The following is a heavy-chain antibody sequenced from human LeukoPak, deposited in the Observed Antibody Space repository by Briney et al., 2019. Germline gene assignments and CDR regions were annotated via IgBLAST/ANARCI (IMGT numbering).Heavy chain of an antibody. Sequence: GGSLRLSCAVSGFTVSGNYMSWVRQAPGKGLEWVSLIYSGGSTYYADSVKGRFTISRDNSKNTLYLQMNSLRAEDTAVYYCARAESGSYTPYFQHWGQGTLVTVSS. CDR3: ARAESGSYTPYFQH. J-gene: IGHJ1*01. CDR2: IYSGGST. CDR1: GFTVSGNY. V-gene: IGHV3-53*01. D-gene: IGHD1-26*01.